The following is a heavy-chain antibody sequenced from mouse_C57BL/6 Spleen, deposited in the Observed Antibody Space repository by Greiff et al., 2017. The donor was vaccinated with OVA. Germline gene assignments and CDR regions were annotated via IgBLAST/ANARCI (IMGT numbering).Heavy chain of an antibody. D-gene: IGHD2-5*01. V-gene: IGHV1-54*01. CDR3: AREGADYSNIYAMDY. Sequence: QVQLKESGAELVRPGTSVKVSCKASGYAFTNYLIEWVKQRPGQGLEWIGVINPGSGGTNYNEKFKGKATLTADTSSSTAYMQLSSLTSEDSAVYVCAREGADYSNIYAMDYWGQGTSVTVSS. CDR2: INPGSGGT. CDR1: GYAFTNYL. J-gene: IGHJ4*01.